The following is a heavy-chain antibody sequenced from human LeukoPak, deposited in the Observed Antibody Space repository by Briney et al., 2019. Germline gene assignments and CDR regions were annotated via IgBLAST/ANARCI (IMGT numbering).Heavy chain of an antibody. J-gene: IGHJ6*03. CDR1: GFTFSSYW. CDR3: ARAPNSNYYYYYMDV. V-gene: IGHV3-74*01. Sequence: GGSLRLSCAASGFTFSSYWMHWVRQAPGKGLVWVSRINSDGSSTSYADSVKGRFTISRDNAKNTLYLQMNSLRAEDTAVYYCARAPNSNYYYYYMDVWGKGTTVTVSS. D-gene: IGHD4/OR15-4a*01. CDR2: INSDGSST.